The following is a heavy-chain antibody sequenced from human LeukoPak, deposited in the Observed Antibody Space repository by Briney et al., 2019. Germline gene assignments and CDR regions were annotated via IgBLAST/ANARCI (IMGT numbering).Heavy chain of an antibody. CDR2: ISGRSSSI. Sequence: GGSLRLSCAASGFTFSSYSMNWVRQAPGKGLEWVPSISGRSSSIYYADSVKGRFTIFRDNAKNSLYLQMNSLRAEDTAVYYCVRDLTSANWFDPWGQGTLVTVSS. J-gene: IGHJ5*02. CDR1: GFTFSSYS. CDR3: VRDLTSANWFDP. V-gene: IGHV3-21*01.